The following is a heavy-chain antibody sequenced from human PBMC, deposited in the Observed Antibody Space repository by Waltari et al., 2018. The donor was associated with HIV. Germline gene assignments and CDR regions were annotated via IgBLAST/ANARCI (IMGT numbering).Heavy chain of an antibody. Sequence: QLQLQESGPGLVKPSETLSLTCTVSGGSISSSSYYWGWIRQPPGKGLEWIGSIYYSGSTYYNPSLKSRVTISVDTSKNQFSLKLSSVTAADTAVYYCARRGITGTSAGLFDYWGQGTLVTVSS. CDR3: ARRGITGTSAGLFDY. CDR1: GGSISSSSYY. D-gene: IGHD1-20*01. J-gene: IGHJ4*02. V-gene: IGHV4-39*01. CDR2: IYYSGST.